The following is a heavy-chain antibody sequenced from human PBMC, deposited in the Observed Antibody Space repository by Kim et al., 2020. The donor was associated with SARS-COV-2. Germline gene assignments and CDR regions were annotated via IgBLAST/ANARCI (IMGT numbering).Heavy chain of an antibody. J-gene: IGHJ6*02. CDR2: IDRSDSYT. CDR3: ASLVSGSPPFTYYGMDV. CDR1: GYSFTSYW. Sequence: GESLKISCKGSGYSFTSYWISWVRQMPGKGLEWMGRIDRSDSYTNYSPSFQGHVTISADKSISTAYLQWSSLKASDTAMYYCASLVSGSPPFTYYGMDVWGQGTTGTVSS. V-gene: IGHV5-10-1*01. D-gene: IGHD1-26*01.